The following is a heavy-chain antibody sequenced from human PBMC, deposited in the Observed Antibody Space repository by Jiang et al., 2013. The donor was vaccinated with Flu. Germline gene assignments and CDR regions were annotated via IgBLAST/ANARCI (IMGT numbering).Heavy chain of an antibody. D-gene: IGHD6-19*01. J-gene: IGHJ4*02. Sequence: GSEKNYVDSVEGRFSISRDNAKNSMYLQMNSLRDEDTALYYCVGGSGWMFDYWGQGTLVTVSS. CDR3: VGGSGWMFDY. CDR2: GSEK. V-gene: IGHV3-7*04.